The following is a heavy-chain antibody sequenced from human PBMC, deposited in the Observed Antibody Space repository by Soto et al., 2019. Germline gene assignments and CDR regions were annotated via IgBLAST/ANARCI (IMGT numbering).Heavy chain of an antibody. Sequence: EVQLLESGGGLVPPGGFLRLSCVASGMTLSNYAVNWVRQAPGKGLEWVSAISGSGGSTYYAGSVKDRFTIARDNSKNTVFLEMNSLRGEDTAVYYCAKVPASSLTASRPFDQWGQGTLVTVSS. D-gene: IGHD5-18*01. CDR2: ISGSGGST. V-gene: IGHV3-23*01. CDR3: AKVPASSLTASRPFDQ. J-gene: IGHJ4*02. CDR1: GMTLSNYA.